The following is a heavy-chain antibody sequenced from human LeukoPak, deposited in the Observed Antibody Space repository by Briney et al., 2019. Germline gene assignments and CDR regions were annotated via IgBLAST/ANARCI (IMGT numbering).Heavy chain of an antibody. D-gene: IGHD1-1*01. Sequence: SSETLSLTCTVSGGSISSYYWSWIRQPPGKGLEWIGYIYYSGSTNYNPSLKSRVTISVDTSKNQFSLKLSSVTAADTAVYYCARDRTLEENWFDPWGQGTLVTVSS. J-gene: IGHJ5*02. CDR1: GGSISSYY. CDR3: ARDRTLEENWFDP. V-gene: IGHV4-59*01. CDR2: IYYSGST.